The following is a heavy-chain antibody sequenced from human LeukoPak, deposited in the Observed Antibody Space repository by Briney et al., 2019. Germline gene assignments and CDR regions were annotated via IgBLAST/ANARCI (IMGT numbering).Heavy chain of an antibody. CDR2: INAYNGIT. CDR1: GYTFTSYG. CDR3: ARDPSPYAAFDI. D-gene: IGHD2-2*01. J-gene: IGHJ3*02. V-gene: IGHV1-18*01. Sequence: GASVKVSCKASGYTFTSYGISWVRQAPGQGLEWMGWINAYNGITNYAQKLQGRITMTTDTSTSTVYMELRSLRSDDTAVYYCARDPSPYAAFDIWGQGTMVTVSS.